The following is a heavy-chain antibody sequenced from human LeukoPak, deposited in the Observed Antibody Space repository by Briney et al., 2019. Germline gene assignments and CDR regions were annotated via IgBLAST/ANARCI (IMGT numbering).Heavy chain of an antibody. CDR2: INWNVRIT. CDR1: GFTVDDYA. CDR3: ARGSVQLWLRDTYYYMDV. Sequence: PGRSLRLSCAASGFTVDDYAMNWVRQVPGRGLEWVSVINWNVRITEYADSVKDRFTISRQNTKNSLYLYMNNLGGEDTALYFCARGSVQLWLRDTYYYMDVWGKGTTVTVSS. D-gene: IGHD5-18*01. J-gene: IGHJ6*03. V-gene: IGHV3-20*04.